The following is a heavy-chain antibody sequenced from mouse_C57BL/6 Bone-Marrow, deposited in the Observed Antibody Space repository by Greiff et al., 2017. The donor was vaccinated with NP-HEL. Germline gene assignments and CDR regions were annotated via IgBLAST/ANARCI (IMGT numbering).Heavy chain of an antibody. CDR3: ARKGGLTGIAWFAY. D-gene: IGHD4-1*01. Sequence: QVQLQQSGAELVKPGASVKLSCKASGYTFTSYWMQWVKQRPGQGLEWIGEIDPSDSYTNYNQKFKGKATLTVDTSSSTAYMQLSSLTSEDSAVYYGARKGGLTGIAWFAYWGQGTLVTVSA. V-gene: IGHV1-50*01. J-gene: IGHJ3*01. CDR1: GYTFTSYW. CDR2: IDPSDSYT.